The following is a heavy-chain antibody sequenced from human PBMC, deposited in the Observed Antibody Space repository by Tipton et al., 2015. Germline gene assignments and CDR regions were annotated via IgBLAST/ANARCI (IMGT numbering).Heavy chain of an antibody. D-gene: IGHD3-10*01. J-gene: IGHJ5*02. Sequence: SLRLSCAASGFNFYHYAMHWVRQAPGKGLEWVSGISRNSDSTGYADSVKGRFTISRDSAKNSLYLQMNNLRAEDTALYYCAKALSDYGSGSYYDSSYFDPWGQGTLVIVSS. CDR1: GFNFYHYA. V-gene: IGHV3-9*01. CDR3: AKALSDYGSGSYYDSSYFDP. CDR2: ISRNSDST.